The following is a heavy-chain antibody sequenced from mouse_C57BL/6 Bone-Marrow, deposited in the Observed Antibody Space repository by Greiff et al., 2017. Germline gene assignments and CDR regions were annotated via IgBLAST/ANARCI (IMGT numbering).Heavy chain of an antibody. CDR3: TTCSYDYPFAY. D-gene: IGHD2-4*01. J-gene: IGHJ3*01. CDR2: IDPENGDP. V-gene: IGHV14-4*01. CDR1: GFNIKDDY. Sequence: EVQLVESGAELVRPGASVKLSCTASGFNIKDDYMHWVKQRPEQGLEWIGWIDPENGDPEYASKFQGKATITADPSSNTAYLHLSSLTSEDTAVYYCTTCSYDYPFAYWGQGTLVTVSA.